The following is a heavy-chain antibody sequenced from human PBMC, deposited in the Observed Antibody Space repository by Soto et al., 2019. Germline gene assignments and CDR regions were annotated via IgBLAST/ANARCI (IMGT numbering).Heavy chain of an antibody. CDR1: GGSISSYY. J-gene: IGHJ4*02. CDR3: ARVRLGAPTRYFDY. Sequence: PSETLSLTCTVSGGSISSYYWSWIRQPRGKGLEWIGYIYYSGSTNYNPSLKSRVTISVDTSKNQFSLKLSSVTAADTAVYYCARVRLGAPTRYFDYWGQGTLVTVSS. CDR2: IYYSGST. V-gene: IGHV4-59*08. D-gene: IGHD1-26*01.